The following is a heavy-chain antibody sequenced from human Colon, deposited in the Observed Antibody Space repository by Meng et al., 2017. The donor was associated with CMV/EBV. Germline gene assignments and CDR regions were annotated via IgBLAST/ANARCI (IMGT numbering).Heavy chain of an antibody. CDR2: IYYSGSA. J-gene: IGHJ5*02. Sequence: SETLSLTCSVSGGSINRSSYYWGWIRQPPGKGLEWIGSIYYSGSAYYNPSLKSRVTVSVDTAKNQFFLKLNSVTAADTAVYYCARGGDGSGYYYRHWFDPWGQGTLVTVSS. D-gene: IGHD3-22*01. CDR1: GGSINRSSYY. CDR3: ARGGDGSGYYYRHWFDP. V-gene: IGHV4-39*07.